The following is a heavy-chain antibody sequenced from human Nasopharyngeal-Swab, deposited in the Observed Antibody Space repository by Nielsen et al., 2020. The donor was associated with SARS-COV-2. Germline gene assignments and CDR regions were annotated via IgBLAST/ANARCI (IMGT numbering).Heavy chain of an antibody. V-gene: IGHV4-39*01. D-gene: IGHD5-18*01. CDR1: GGSISSSSSY. CDR2: IYYSGST. CDR3: ARGPIQLWSNFDY. J-gene: IGHJ4*02. Sequence: SETLSLTCTVSGGSISSSSSYWGWIRQPPGKGLEWIGSIYYSGSTYYTPSLKSRVTISVDTSKNQFSLKLRSVTAADTAVYYCARGPIQLWSNFDYWGQGTLVTVSS.